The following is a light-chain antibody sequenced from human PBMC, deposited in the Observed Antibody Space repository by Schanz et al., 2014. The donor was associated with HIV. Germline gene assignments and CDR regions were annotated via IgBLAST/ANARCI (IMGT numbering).Light chain of an antibody. V-gene: IGLV1-44*01. CDR2: RNN. Sequence: QSVPTQPPSASGTPGQRVTISCSGSSSNIGSNSVHWYQHLPGTAPKLLIYRNNQRPSGVPDRFSGSKSGTSASLAITGLQAEDEADYYCQSYDSSLRGVVFGGGTKVTVL. CDR1: SSNIGSNS. J-gene: IGLJ2*01. CDR3: QSYDSSLRGVV.